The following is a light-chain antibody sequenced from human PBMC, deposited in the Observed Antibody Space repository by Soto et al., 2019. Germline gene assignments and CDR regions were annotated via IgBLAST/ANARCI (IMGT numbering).Light chain of an antibody. CDR3: QQDGDSPIT. V-gene: IGKV3-20*01. CDR1: QSVSSSH. J-gene: IGKJ5*01. Sequence: EIVLTQSPGTLSLSPGERATLSCRASQSVSSSHLAWYQHKPGQAPRLLIYAASSRATGSPDRFSGGGSGTDFTLTISRLEPEDFAVYYCQQDGDSPITFGQGTRLEIK. CDR2: AAS.